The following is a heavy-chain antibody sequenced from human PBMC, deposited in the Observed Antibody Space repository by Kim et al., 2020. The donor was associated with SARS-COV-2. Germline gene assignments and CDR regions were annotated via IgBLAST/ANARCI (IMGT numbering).Heavy chain of an antibody. CDR2: ISWNSGSI. D-gene: IGHD6-13*01. CDR1: GFTFGDYA. Sequence: GGSLRLSCAASGFTFGDYAMHWVRQAPGKGLEWVSGISWNSGSIGYADSVKGRFTISRDNAKNSLYLQMNSLRAEDTALYYCAKDAAGGWNPPSIYYYYGMDVWGQGTTVTVSS. V-gene: IGHV3-9*01. CDR3: AKDAAGGWNPPSIYYYYGMDV. J-gene: IGHJ6*02.